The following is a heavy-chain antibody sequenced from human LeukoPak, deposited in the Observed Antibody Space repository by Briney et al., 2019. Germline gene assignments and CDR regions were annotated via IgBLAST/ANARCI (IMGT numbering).Heavy chain of an antibody. D-gene: IGHD3-16*01. CDR2: IGTDNGNP. Sequence: ASVKVSCKASGYTFTTYAISWVRQAPGQGLEWMGWIGTDNGNPDYTQNLQGRVTMTTDTSTSTVYMEVRNLKSDETAVYYCAREDPGGAFDVWGRGTMVTVSS. CDR1: GYTFTTYA. J-gene: IGHJ3*01. CDR3: AREDPGGAFDV. V-gene: IGHV1-18*01.